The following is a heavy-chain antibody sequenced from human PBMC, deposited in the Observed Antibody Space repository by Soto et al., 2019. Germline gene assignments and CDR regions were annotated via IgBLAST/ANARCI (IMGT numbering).Heavy chain of an antibody. D-gene: IGHD3-10*01. J-gene: IGHJ5*02. V-gene: IGHV4-39*01. CDR1: GGSIRSTTYY. CDR3: AGQSGSNRFDP. Sequence: QLQLQESGPGLVKASETLSLTCTVSGGSIRSTTYYWGWIRQPPGKGLEWIGSIYYSGSPYYNPSRKSRVTISVDTSKNQFSLELSSVTAADTAVYYCAGQSGSNRFDPWGQGTLVTVSS. CDR2: IYYSGSP.